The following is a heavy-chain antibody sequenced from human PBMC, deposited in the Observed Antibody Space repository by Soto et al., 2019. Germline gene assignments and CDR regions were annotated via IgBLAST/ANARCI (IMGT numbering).Heavy chain of an antibody. V-gene: IGHV4-59*08. CDR1: GGSISSYY. CDR2: IYYSGST. J-gene: IGHJ4*02. D-gene: IGHD4-17*01. CDR3: ASHETLHGDSDY. Sequence: QVQLQESGPGLVKPSETLSLTCTVSGGSISSYYWSWIRQPPGKGLEWIGYIYYSGSTNYNPSLTRRVTIAVDTSKNQFPLKLSSVTAADTAVYYCASHETLHGDSDYWGQGTLVTVSS.